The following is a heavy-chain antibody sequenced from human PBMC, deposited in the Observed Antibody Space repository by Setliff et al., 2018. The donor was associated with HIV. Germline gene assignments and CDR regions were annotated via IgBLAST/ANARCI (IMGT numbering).Heavy chain of an antibody. CDR1: GGSFSGYY. J-gene: IGHJ6*02. V-gene: IGHV4-34*01. Sequence: SETLSLTCAVYGGSFSGYYWSWIRQPPGKGLEWIGEINHSGSTNYNPSLKSRVTISVDTSKNQFSLKLSSVTAADTAVYYCARGQGYNFWSGYYRYYYGMDVWGQGTTVTVSS. CDR2: INHSGST. D-gene: IGHD3-3*01. CDR3: ARGQGYNFWSGYYRYYYGMDV.